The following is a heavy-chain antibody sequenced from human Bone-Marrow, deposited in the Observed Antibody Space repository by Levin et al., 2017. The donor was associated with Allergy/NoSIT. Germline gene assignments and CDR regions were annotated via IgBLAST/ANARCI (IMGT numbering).Heavy chain of an antibody. Sequence: ASVKVSCKASGYRFTDNYMHWVRQAPGQGLEWMGWINPESDGTKYAQRFQGRVTMTRDLSLSTASMELIRLTSDDTAVYYCVRGGDYGTLDYWAQGTLVTVSS. CDR2: INPESDGT. D-gene: IGHD3-16*01. V-gene: IGHV1-2*02. CDR3: VRGGDYGTLDY. CDR1: GYRFTDNY. J-gene: IGHJ4*02.